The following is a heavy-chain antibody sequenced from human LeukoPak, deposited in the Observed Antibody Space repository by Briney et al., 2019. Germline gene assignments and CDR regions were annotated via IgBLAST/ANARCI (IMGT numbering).Heavy chain of an antibody. V-gene: IGHV3-23*01. J-gene: IGHJ3*02. CDR1: GFTFSSYA. CDR2: ISVSGDRI. D-gene: IGHD4-17*01. CDR3: AKARYGDNISDGFDT. Sequence: GGSLRLSCAASGFTFSSYAMSWVRQAPGKGLEWVSSISVSGDRIFYVDPVKGRFTISRDNSKNTLFLQMSSLRAEDTAVYYCAKARYGDNISDGFDTWGQGTMVTVSS.